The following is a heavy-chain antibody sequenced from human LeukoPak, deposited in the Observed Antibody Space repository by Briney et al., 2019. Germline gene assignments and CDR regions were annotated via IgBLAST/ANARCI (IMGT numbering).Heavy chain of an antibody. Sequence: SETLSLTCTVSGGSISSHYWSWIRQPPGKGLEWIGYIYYSGSTNYNPSLKSRVTISVDTSKNQFSLKLSSVTAADTAVYYCARDPAGWFDPWGQGTLVTVSS. V-gene: IGHV4-59*11. J-gene: IGHJ5*02. CDR1: GGSISSHY. CDR3: ARDPAGWFDP. CDR2: IYYSGST.